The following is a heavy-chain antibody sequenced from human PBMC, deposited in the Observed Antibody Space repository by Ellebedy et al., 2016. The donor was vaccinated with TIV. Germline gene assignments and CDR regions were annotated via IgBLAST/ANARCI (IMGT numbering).Heavy chain of an antibody. CDR1: GYTFTSYG. CDR2: ISAYNGNT. D-gene: IGHD5-18*01. J-gene: IGHJ4*02. Sequence: AASVKVSCKASGYTFTSYGISWVRQAPGQGLEWMGWISAYNGNTNYAQKLQGRVTMTTDTSTSTADMELRSLRSDDTAVYYCARNTPMAEYFDYWGQGTLVTVSS. CDR3: ARNTPMAEYFDY. V-gene: IGHV1-18*01.